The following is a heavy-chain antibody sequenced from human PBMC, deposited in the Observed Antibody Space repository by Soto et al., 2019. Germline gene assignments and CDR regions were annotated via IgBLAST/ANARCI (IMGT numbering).Heavy chain of an antibody. V-gene: IGHV1-69*13. CDR2: IIPIFGTA. CDR1: GGTFSSYA. CDR3: ARAPVGLWYFDL. Sequence: SVKVSCKASGGTFSSYAISWVRQAPGQGLEWMGGIIPIFGTANYAQKFQSRVTITADESTSTAYMELSSLRSEDTAVYYCARAPVGLWYFDLWGRGTLVTVSS. D-gene: IGHD2-15*01. J-gene: IGHJ2*01.